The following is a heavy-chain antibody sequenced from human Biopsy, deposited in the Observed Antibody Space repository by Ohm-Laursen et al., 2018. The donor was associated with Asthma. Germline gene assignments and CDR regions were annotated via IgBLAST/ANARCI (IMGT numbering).Heavy chain of an antibody. V-gene: IGHV1-69*13. Sequence: ASVKVPCKTSGDTFRTSAFSWVRQAPRQGLEWLGGIMTVFGTTNYAQKFQGRVTITADESTSTAYMEVTSLRSEDTAIYYCARCQVGYSSGWSLLLKKIYYSGMDVWGQGTAVTVSS. J-gene: IGHJ6*02. CDR1: GDTFRTSA. D-gene: IGHD6-19*01. CDR2: IMTVFGTT. CDR3: ARCQVGYSSGWSLLLKKIYYSGMDV.